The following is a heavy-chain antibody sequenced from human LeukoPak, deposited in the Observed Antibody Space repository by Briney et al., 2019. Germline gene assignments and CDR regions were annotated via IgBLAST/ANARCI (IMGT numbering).Heavy chain of an antibody. Sequence: SETLSLTCRVSGASINSGSNYWGWIRQPPGKTLEWIGSIYSSGSTYYNPSLKSRVIIMIDTPKNHFSLTLSSVTAADTAVYYCARITYYYDSSGYYYYYMDVWGKGTTVTISS. CDR2: IYSSGST. D-gene: IGHD3-22*01. CDR1: GASINSGSNY. V-gene: IGHV4-39*07. CDR3: ARITYYYDSSGYYYYYMDV. J-gene: IGHJ6*03.